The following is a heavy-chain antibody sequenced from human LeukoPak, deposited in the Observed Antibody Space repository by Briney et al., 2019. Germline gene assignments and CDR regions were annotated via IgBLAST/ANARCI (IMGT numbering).Heavy chain of an antibody. CDR1: GFTFSTYA. Sequence: GGSLRLSCAASGFTFSTYAMTWVRQAPGKGLEWVSGISGSGGTTYYADSVTGRFTISRDNSKNTLYLQMNSLRAEDTAVYYCARNRGYFDYWGQGTLVTVSS. D-gene: IGHD2/OR15-2a*01. V-gene: IGHV3-23*01. CDR2: ISGSGGTT. J-gene: IGHJ4*02. CDR3: ARNRGYFDY.